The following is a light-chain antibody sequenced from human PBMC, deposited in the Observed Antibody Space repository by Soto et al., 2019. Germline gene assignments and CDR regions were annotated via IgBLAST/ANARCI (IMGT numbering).Light chain of an antibody. CDR1: QSVKTY. Sequence: EIQTTESASSLSASVGDRVTITCRASQSVKTYLHWYQQKAGQAPKLLIYAASNLQSGVPSRFSGIGSGTDFTLTISSLTPEDFATYDCQKYDSLPTFGPGTRLEIK. CDR3: QKYDSLPT. J-gene: IGKJ5*01. V-gene: IGKV1-39*01. CDR2: AAS.